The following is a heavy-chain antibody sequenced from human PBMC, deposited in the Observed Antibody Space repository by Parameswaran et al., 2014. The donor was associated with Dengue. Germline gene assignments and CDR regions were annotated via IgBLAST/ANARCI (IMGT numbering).Heavy chain of an antibody. J-gene: IGHJ4*02. Sequence: KWIRQSPSRGLEWLGRTYYRSKWYNDYAVSVKGRITISPDTSKNQFSLQLNSVTPEDTAVYYCSRDYNDDGDYWGQGTLVTVSS. V-gene: IGHV6-1*01. D-gene: IGHD5-24*01. CDR2: TYYRSKWYN. CDR3: SRDYNDDGDY.